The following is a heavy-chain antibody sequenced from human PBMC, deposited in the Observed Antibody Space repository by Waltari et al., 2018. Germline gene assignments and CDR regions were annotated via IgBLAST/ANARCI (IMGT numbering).Heavy chain of an antibody. D-gene: IGHD3-10*01. V-gene: IGHV1-8*02. CDR1: GYTFTSYD. CDR2: MNPNSGNT. J-gene: IGHJ2*01. Sequence: QVQLVQSGAEVKKPGASVKVSCKASGYTFTSYDITWVRRATGQGLEWMGWMNPNSGNTGYAQKFQGRVTMTRNTSISTAYMELSSLRSEDTAVYYCARYYGSGSYSHPNWYFDLWGRGTLVTVSS. CDR3: ARYYGSGSYSHPNWYFDL.